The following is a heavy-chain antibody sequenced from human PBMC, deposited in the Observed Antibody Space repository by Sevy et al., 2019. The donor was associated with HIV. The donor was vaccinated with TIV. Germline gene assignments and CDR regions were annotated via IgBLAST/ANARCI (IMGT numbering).Heavy chain of an antibody. D-gene: IGHD3-3*01. CDR1: GFNFSNYT. CDR2: ISYAGSSK. V-gene: IGHV3-30*18. J-gene: IGHJ3*02. CDR3: GKESGSYYGCWSGHDAFDI. Sequence: GGSLRLSCAASGFNFSNYTMHWVRQAPGKGLEWVAAISYAGSSKYCGDSVKGRFTISRDNSKNTLFLQIDSLRAEDTAVYYCGKESGSYYGCWSGHDAFDIWGQGTMVTVSS.